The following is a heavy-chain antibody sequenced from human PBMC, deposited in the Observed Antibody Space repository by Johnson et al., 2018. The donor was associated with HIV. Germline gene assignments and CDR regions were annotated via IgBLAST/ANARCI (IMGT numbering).Heavy chain of an antibody. CDR3: ARASHSSGWYGRLGDAFDI. CDR1: GFTYDDYA. CDR2: LSGSGYRT. Sequence: EVQLVESGGAVVQPGGSLRLSCAASGFTYDDYAIHWVRQSPGKGLEWVSPLSGSGYRTYYEDSVKGRFTISRDNSKNTLYLQMNSLRAEDTAVYYCARASHSSGWYGRLGDAFDIWGQGTMVTVSS. D-gene: IGHD6-19*01. V-gene: IGHV3-23*04. J-gene: IGHJ3*02.